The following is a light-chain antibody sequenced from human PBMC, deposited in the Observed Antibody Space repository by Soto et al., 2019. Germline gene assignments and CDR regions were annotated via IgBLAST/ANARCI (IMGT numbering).Light chain of an antibody. J-gene: IGKJ1*01. CDR1: QSVLYSSNNKNY. Sequence: DIVMTQSPDSLAVSLGERATINCKSSQSVLYSSNNKNYLAWYQQRPGQPPNLLIYWASTRESGVPDRFSGSGSGKYFPPLISSLQAEDVEFYYCKKFFIFPWTFGQGPKVEIK. V-gene: IGKV4-1*01. CDR2: WAS. CDR3: KKFFIFPWT.